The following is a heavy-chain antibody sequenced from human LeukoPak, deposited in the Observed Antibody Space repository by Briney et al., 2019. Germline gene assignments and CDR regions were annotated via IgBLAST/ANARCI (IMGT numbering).Heavy chain of an antibody. CDR1: GFTFSSYW. CDR2: IKQDGSEK. J-gene: IGHJ6*03. V-gene: IGHV3-7*01. Sequence: GGSLRLSCAASGFTFSSYWMSWVRQAPGKGLEWVANIKQDGSEKYYVDSVKVQFTISRDNAKNSLYLQMNSLRAEDTAMYYCARERRITMIVVAYYYYYMDVWGKGTTVTVSS. D-gene: IGHD3-22*01. CDR3: ARERRITMIVVAYYYYYMDV.